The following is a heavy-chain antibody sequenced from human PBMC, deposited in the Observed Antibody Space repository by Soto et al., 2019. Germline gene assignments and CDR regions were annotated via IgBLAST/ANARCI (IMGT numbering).Heavy chain of an antibody. CDR2: IYPDDSDV. CDR3: ARHGVSFGPFDY. D-gene: IGHD3-3*01. Sequence: GESLKISCQGSQDIFTSNWIGWLRQMPGKGLEWMGVIYPDDSDVKYNPSFQGQVTISVDKSISTAYLQWSRLRDSDTAMYFCARHGVSFGPFDYWGQGTPVTVSS. J-gene: IGHJ4*02. CDR1: QDIFTSNW. V-gene: IGHV5-51*01.